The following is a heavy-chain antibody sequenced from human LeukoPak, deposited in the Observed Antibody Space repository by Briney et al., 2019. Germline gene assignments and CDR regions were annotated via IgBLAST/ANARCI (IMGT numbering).Heavy chain of an antibody. D-gene: IGHD2/OR15-2a*01. CDR1: GGSIGSGGYS. CDR2: IYHSGNI. V-gene: IGHV4-30-2*01. Sequence: SQTLSLTCAVSGGSIGSGGYSWSWIRQPPGKGLGVIGFIYHSGNIYYNPSLKSRVTISGDRPKNQLSLKLNSVTAADTAVYYCARDKGNIGADWGQGTLVTVSS. J-gene: IGHJ4*02. CDR3: ARDKGNIGAD.